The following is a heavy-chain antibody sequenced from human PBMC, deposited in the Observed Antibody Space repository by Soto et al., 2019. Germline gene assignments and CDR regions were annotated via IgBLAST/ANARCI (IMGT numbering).Heavy chain of an antibody. CDR3: ARQGSYYDSKSFGY. V-gene: IGHV5-51*01. D-gene: IGHD3-22*01. CDR1: GYSFINYW. J-gene: IGHJ4*02. Sequence: GESLKISCRGSGYSFINYWVGWVRQMPGKGLEWMGIIYPGDSETKYSPSFQGQVTISADKSISTAYLQWSRLKASDTAMYYCARQGSYYDSKSFGYWGQGTRVTVSS. CDR2: IYPGDSET.